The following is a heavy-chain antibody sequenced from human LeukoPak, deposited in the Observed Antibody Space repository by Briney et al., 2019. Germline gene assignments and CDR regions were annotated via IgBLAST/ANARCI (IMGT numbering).Heavy chain of an antibody. V-gene: IGHV4-39*01. CDR3: ATHGGDGPGSSNFDY. CDR1: GGSISNNNYY. D-gene: IGHD3-10*01. CDR2: IYYSGST. J-gene: IGHJ4*02. Sequence: PSETLSLTCTVSGGSISNNNYYGGWIRQPPGKALEWIGSIYYSGSTLHNPSLMSRVTMSVDTSKNQFTLKLSSVTAADTAVYYCATHGGDGPGSSNFDYWGQGTLVTVSS.